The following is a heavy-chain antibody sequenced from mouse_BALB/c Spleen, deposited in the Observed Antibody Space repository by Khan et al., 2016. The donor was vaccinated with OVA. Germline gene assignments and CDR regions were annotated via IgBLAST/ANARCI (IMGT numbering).Heavy chain of an antibody. CDR1: GFTFSSYS. CDR2: ISSGGDYT. Sequence: EVQVVESGGDLVKPGGSLKLSCAASGFTFSSYSMSWVRQTPDKRLEWVATISSGGDYTYYPDSVKGRFTISRDNARNTLYLQMSSLKSEDTAMYYCASHLTGSFAYWGQGTLVTVSA. D-gene: IGHD4-1*01. V-gene: IGHV5-6*01. CDR3: ASHLTGSFAY. J-gene: IGHJ3*01.